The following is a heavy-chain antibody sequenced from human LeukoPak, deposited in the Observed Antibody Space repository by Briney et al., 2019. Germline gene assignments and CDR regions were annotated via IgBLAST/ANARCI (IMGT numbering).Heavy chain of an antibody. CDR3: ARLQWELRDAFDI. V-gene: IGHV5-51*01. J-gene: IGHJ3*02. Sequence: GESLKISCKGSGYSFTSYWIGWVRQMPGKSLEWMGVIYPGDSDTRYSPSFQGQVTISADKSISTAYLQWRSLKASDTAMYYCARLQWELRDAFDIWGQGTMVTVSS. CDR2: IYPGDSDT. D-gene: IGHD1-26*01. CDR1: GYSFTSYW.